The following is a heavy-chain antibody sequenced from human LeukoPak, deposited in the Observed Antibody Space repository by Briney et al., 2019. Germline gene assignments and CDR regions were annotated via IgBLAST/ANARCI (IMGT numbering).Heavy chain of an antibody. CDR2: IYPGDSDT. CDR1: GYSFTSYW. CDR3: ARHRGYYYDSSGPDY. J-gene: IGHJ4*02. Sequence: GESLKISCKGSGYSFTSYWIGWVRQMPGKGLEWMGIIYPGDSDTRYSPSFQGQVTISADKSISTAYLQWSSLKASDTAMYYCARHRGYYYDSSGPDYWGQGTLVTVSS. D-gene: IGHD3-22*01. V-gene: IGHV5-51*01.